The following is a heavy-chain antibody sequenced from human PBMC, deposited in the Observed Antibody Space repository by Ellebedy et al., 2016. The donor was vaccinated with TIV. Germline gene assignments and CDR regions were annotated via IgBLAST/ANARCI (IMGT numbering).Heavy chain of an antibody. CDR3: ARDRRGSYDF. CDR1: GGSISSYY. J-gene: IGHJ4*02. V-gene: IGHV4-59*01. Sequence: SETLSLTCTVSGGSISSYYWSWIRQPPGKGLEWIGYIYYSGSTNYNPSLQSRVTISVDTSRNQFSLKLRSVTAADTAVYYCARDRRGSYDFWGQGTLITVSS. CDR2: IYYSGST. D-gene: IGHD3-10*01.